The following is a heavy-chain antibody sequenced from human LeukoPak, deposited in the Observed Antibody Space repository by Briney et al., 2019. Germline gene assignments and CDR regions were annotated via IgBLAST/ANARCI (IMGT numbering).Heavy chain of an antibody. CDR3: ASYGDYGVYSYYYGMDV. J-gene: IGHJ6*02. Sequence: SVKVSCKASGGTFSSYAISWVRQAPGQWLEWMGGIIPIFGTANYAQKFQGRVTITADESTSTAYMELSSLRSEDTAVYYCASYGDYGVYSYYYGMDVWGQGTTVTVSS. D-gene: IGHD4-17*01. V-gene: IGHV1-69*13. CDR2: IIPIFGTA. CDR1: GGTFSSYA.